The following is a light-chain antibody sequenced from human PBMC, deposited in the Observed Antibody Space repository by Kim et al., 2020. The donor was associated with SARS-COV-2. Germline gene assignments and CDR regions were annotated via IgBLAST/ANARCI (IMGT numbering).Light chain of an antibody. J-gene: IGKJ1*01. Sequence: SASVGDSVPITCRARQNINKLLAWYQHKPGQAPKVLIYDSSTLENVVPSRFSASGSGTDFTLTISSLQPDDSATYYCQQYDSVWTFGQGTKVDIK. CDR1: QNINKL. CDR2: DSS. V-gene: IGKV1-5*01. CDR3: QQYDSVWT.